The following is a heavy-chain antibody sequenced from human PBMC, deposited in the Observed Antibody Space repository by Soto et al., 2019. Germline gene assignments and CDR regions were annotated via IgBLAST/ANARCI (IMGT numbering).Heavy chain of an antibody. CDR1: GHTFSSHS. CDR3: ATGSFTSTGGRIGYHYNAMDV. V-gene: IGHV1-69*01. D-gene: IGHD2-2*01. CDR2: IIPIFGPA. J-gene: IGHJ6*02. Sequence: QVQLVQSGAEVKNPGSSVKVSCKSSGHTFSSHSINWVRQAPGQGLEWMGGIIPIFGPANFAKKFQGRVTITADESTTTAYMELNSLRSEDTAVYYCATGSFTSTGGRIGYHYNAMDVWGQGTTVTVSS.